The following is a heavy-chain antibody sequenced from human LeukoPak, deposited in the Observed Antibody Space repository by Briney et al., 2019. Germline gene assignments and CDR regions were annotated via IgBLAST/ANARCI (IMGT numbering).Heavy chain of an antibody. V-gene: IGHV3-49*04. CDR2: IRSKTYGKTT. D-gene: IGHD3-16*01. CDR3: TRFVPYLDY. J-gene: IGHJ4*02. CDR1: GFTFGDHA. Sequence: PGGSLRLSCTASGFTFGDHAMSWVRQAPGKGLEWVEFIRSKTYGKTTEYAASVKGRFTISRDDSKNIAYLQMNSLKTEDTAIYYCTRFVPYLDYWGQGTLVTVSS.